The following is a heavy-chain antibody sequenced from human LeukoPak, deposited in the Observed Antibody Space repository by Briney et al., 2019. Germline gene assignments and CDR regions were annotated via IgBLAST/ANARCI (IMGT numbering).Heavy chain of an antibody. CDR3: ARDGGIAAAGIGWFDP. V-gene: IGHV4-61*02. Sequence: SETLSLTCTVSGGSISSSSYYWSWVRQPAGKGLEWIGRIYTSGSTNYNPSLKSRVTMSVDTSKNQFSLKLSSVTAADTAVYYCARDGGIAAAGIGWFDPWGQGTLVTVSS. CDR2: IYTSGST. D-gene: IGHD6-13*01. J-gene: IGHJ5*02. CDR1: GGSISSSSYY.